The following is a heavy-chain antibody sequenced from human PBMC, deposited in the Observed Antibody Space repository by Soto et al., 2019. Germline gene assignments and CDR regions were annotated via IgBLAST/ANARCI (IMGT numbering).Heavy chain of an antibody. CDR3: ALWGFRDGNKSKTNYGMDV. J-gene: IGHJ6*02. D-gene: IGHD3-10*01. CDR2: IIPIFGTA. CDR1: GGTFNSYA. Sequence: QVQLVQSGAEVKKHGSSVKVSCKASGGTFNSYAISWVRQAPGQGLEWMGGIIPIFGTANYAQNFQGRVAISADESTRAAYMQLRSLRSEDTAVYYCALWGFRDGNKSKTNYGMDVWGQGTTVTVSS. V-gene: IGHV1-69*01.